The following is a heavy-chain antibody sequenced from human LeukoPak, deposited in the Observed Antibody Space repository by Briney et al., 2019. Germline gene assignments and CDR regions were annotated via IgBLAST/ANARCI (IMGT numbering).Heavy chain of an antibody. V-gene: IGHV1-2*02. CDR2: INPNSGGT. CDR1: GYTFTGYY. CDR3: ARASPVWGTSFDY. D-gene: IGHD3-16*01. J-gene: IGHJ4*02. Sequence: ASVKVSCKXSGYTFTGYYMHWVRQAPGQGLERMGWINPNSGGTNYAQKFQGRVTMTRDTSISTAYMELSRLRSDDTAVYYCARASPVWGTSFDYWGQGTLVTVSS.